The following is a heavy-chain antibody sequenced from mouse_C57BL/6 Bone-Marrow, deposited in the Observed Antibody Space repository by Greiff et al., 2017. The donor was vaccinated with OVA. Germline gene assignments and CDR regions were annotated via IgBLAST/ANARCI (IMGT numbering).Heavy chain of an antibody. CDR1: GFTFSSYT. CDR3: ARERELYYFDY. D-gene: IGHD4-1*01. V-gene: IGHV5-9*01. CDR2: ISGGGGNT. Sequence: EVQLVESGGGLVKPGGSLKLSCAASGFTFSSYTMSWVRQTPEKRLEWVATISGGGGNTYYPDSVKGRFTISRDNAKSTLYLQMSSLRSEDTALYYCARERELYYFDYWGQGTTLTVSS. J-gene: IGHJ2*01.